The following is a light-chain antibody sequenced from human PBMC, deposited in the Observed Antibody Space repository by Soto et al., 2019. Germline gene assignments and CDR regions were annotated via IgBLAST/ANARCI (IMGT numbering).Light chain of an antibody. CDR3: QQHDNSPLT. CDR1: QGISSY. V-gene: IGKV1-27*01. CDR2: AAS. J-gene: IGKJ4*01. Sequence: DIQMTQSPSSLSASVGDRVTITCRASQGISSYLAWYQQKPGKVPKLLIYAASTLQSGVPSRFSGSGSGTDFTLTISRLEPEDFAVYYCQQHDNSPLTFGGGTKVDIK.